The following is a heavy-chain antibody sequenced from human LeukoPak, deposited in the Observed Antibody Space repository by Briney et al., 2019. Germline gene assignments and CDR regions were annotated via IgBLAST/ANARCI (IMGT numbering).Heavy chain of an antibody. J-gene: IGHJ4*02. V-gene: IGHV3-74*01. CDR3: SRDGDVVGESFDY. CDR1: GFTFTRYW. CDR2: INGDGSST. Sequence: PGGSLRLSCAASGFTFTRYWMHWVRQAPGKGLVWVSRINGDGSSTTYADSVKGRFTISRDNSKSTLYLQMSSLTTEDTAVYYCSRDGDVVGESFDYWGQGTLVTVSS. D-gene: IGHD2-21*01.